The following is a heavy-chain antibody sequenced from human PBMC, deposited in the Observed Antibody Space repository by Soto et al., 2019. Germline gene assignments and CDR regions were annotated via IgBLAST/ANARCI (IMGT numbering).Heavy chain of an antibody. J-gene: IGHJ4*02. CDR2: ISSSSSTI. Sequence: GGSLRLCAASGFTFSSYSMNWVRQAPGKGLEWVSYISSSSSTIYYADSVKGRFTISRDNAKNSLYLQMNSLRAEDTAVYYCARGWNYFSYWGQGTLVTVSS. V-gene: IGHV3-48*04. CDR3: ARGWNYFSY. D-gene: IGHD6-19*01. CDR1: GFTFSSYS.